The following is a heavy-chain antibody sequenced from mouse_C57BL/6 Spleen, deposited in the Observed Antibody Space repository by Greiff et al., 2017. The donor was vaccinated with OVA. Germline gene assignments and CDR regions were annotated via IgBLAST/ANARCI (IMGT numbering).Heavy chain of an antibody. CDR1: GYTFTSYW. V-gene: IGHV1-61*01. CDR2: IYPSDSET. CDR3: ARWRGSEGYFDV. D-gene: IGHD1-1*02. Sequence: QVQLQQPGAELVRPGSSVKLSCKASGYTFTSYWMDWVKQRPGQGLEWIGNIYPSDSETHYNQKFKDKATLTVDKSSSTAYMQLSSLTSEDSAVYYCARWRGSEGYFDVWGTGTTVTVSS. J-gene: IGHJ1*03.